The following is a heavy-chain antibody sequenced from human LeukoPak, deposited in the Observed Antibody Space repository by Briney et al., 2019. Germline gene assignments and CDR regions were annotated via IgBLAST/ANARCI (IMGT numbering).Heavy chain of an antibody. V-gene: IGHV3-74*01. Sequence: GGSLRLSCAASGFTFSSCWMHWVRQAPGEGLVWVSRINSDGSNTNYADSVKGRFTISRDNTKNTLYLQMNSLRAEDTAVYYCARWDILTASGDSWGQGALVTASS. CDR1: GFTFSSCW. J-gene: IGHJ4*02. CDR3: ARWDILTASGDS. CDR2: INSDGSNT. D-gene: IGHD3-9*01.